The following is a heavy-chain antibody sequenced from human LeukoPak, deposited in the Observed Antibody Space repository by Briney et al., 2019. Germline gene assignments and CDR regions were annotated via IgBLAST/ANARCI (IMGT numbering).Heavy chain of an antibody. CDR3: ARIGYSSSSIDY. CDR1: GFTFSSYD. Sequence: PGGSLRLSCAASGFTFSSYDMYWVRQAPGKGLEWVAVIWYDGSNKYYADSVKGRLTISRDNAKSSVYLQVNSLRAEDTALYYCARIGYSSSSIDYWGQGTLVTVSS. D-gene: IGHD6-13*01. V-gene: IGHV3-33*07. CDR2: IWYDGSNK. J-gene: IGHJ4*02.